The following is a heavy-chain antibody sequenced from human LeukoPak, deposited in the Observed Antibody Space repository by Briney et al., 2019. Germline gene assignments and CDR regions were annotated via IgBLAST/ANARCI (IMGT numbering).Heavy chain of an antibody. V-gene: IGHV1-18*01. J-gene: IGHJ5*02. CDR2: ISAYNGNT. D-gene: IGHD3-22*01. CDR1: GGTFSSYG. CDR3: ARGISDYYDSSGYSPNWFDP. Sequence: GASVKVSCKASGGTFSSYGISWVRQAPGQGLEWMGWISAYNGNTNYAQKLQGRVTMTTDTSTSTAYMELRSLRSDDTAVYYCARGISDYYDSSGYSPNWFDPWGQGTLVTVSS.